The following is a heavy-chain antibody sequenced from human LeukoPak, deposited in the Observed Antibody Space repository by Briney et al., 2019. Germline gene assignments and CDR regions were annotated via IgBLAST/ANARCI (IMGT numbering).Heavy chain of an antibody. Sequence: GRSLRLSCAASGFTFSSYTIHWVRQAPGKGLEWVTLFSHDGRNKNYADSVKGRFTISRDNSKKTLYLEVNSLRPEDTAVYYCARGSHQDYFGSMTDLFDYRGQGILVTVSS. V-gene: IGHV3-30*04. CDR2: FSHDGRNK. CDR3: ARGSHQDYFGSMTDLFDY. CDR1: GFTFSSYT. D-gene: IGHD3-10*01. J-gene: IGHJ4*02.